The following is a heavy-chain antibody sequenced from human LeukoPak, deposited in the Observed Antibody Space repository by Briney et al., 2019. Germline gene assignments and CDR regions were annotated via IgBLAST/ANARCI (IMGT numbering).Heavy chain of an antibody. J-gene: IGHJ4*02. D-gene: IGHD2-2*01. V-gene: IGHV4-34*01. Sequence: PSETLSLTCAVYGGSFSGYYWSWIRQPPGKGLEWIGEINHSGSTNYNPSLKSQVTISVDTSKNQFSLKLSSVTAADTAVYYCASRYCSSTSCPKAENYGDLGWVSYWGQGTLVTVSS. CDR2: INHSGST. CDR1: GGSFSGYY. CDR3: ASRYCSSTSCPKAENYGDLGWVSY.